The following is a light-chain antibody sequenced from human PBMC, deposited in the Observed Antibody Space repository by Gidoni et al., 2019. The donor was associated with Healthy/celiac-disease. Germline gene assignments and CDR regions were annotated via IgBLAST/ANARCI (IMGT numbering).Light chain of an antibody. CDR3: QQSYSTPPLT. CDR2: AAY. CDR1: QSISSY. V-gene: IGKV1-39*01. J-gene: IGKJ4*01. Sequence: DIQMTQSPSSLSASVGDRVTITCRASQSISSYLNWYQQKPGKAPKLLIYAAYSLQSGVPSRFSGSGSGTDFTLTISSLQPEDFATYYCQQSYSTPPLTFGGXTKVEIK.